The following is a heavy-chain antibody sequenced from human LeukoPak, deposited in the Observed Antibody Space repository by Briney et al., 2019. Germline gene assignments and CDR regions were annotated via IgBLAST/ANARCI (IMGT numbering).Heavy chain of an antibody. CDR1: GYTFTGYY. D-gene: IGHD1-26*01. J-gene: IGHJ6*03. Sequence: GASVKVSCKASGYTFTGYYMHWVRHAPAQGLEWMGWINPNSGGTNYAQKFQGRVTMTRDTSISTAYMELSRLRSDDTAVYYCARSGSYYHYYYYMDVWGKGTTVTVSS. V-gene: IGHV1-2*02. CDR3: ARSGSYYHYYYYMDV. CDR2: INPNSGGT.